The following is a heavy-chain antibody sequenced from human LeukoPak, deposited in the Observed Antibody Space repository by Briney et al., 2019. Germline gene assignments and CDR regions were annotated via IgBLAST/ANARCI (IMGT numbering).Heavy chain of an antibody. Sequence: PGGSLRLSCAASGFTVSSNHMSWVRQAPGKGLEWVSVISRDGSTYYVDSVKGRFTISRDKSKNTLYLQVNSLRAEDTAVYYCARVSSGTYSFDYWGQGTLVTVSS. V-gene: IGHV3-53*01. CDR1: GFTVSSNH. CDR2: ISRDGST. D-gene: IGHD3-3*01. J-gene: IGHJ4*02. CDR3: ARVSSGTYSFDY.